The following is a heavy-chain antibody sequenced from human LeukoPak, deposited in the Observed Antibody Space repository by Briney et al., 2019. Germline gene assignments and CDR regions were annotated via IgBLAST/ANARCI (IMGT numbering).Heavy chain of an antibody. CDR3: AREIVGATSAFDI. Sequence: GGSLRLSCAASGFTFSSYSMNWVRQAPGKGLEWVSYISSSSSTIYYADSVKGRFTISRDNAKNSLYLQMNSLRDEDTAVYCCAREIVGATSAFDIWVQGTMVTVSS. J-gene: IGHJ3*02. CDR1: GFTFSSYS. CDR2: ISSSSSTI. V-gene: IGHV3-48*02. D-gene: IGHD1-26*01.